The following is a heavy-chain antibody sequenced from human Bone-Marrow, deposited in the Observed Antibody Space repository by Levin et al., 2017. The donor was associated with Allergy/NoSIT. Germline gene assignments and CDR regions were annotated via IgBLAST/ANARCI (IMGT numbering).Heavy chain of an antibody. V-gene: IGHV1-18*01. Sequence: ASVKVSCKASGYTFVNYGITWVRQAPGQGLEWLGWISAYTGNINLAQKVQGRVSLTTDTSTMTAYMELRSLRSDDTAMYYCARVLNGFDVWGQGTLVTVSS. J-gene: IGHJ3*01. CDR2: ISAYTGNI. CDR1: GYTFVNYG. CDR3: ARVLNGFDV.